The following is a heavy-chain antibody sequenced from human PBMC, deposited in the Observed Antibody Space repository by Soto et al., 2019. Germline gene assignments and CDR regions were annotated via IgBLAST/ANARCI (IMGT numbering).Heavy chain of an antibody. CDR1: GFTFRNYD. CDR2: ISAAGDP. Sequence: EVQLVESGGGLVQPGGSLRLSCEASGFTFRNYDMHWVRQGTGKGLEWVSGISAAGDPDYADSVEGRFTISRENAQHPFFLQMNSLRVGDTAAYYCARTDRDFYGLDVWGQGTTVIVSS. V-gene: IGHV3-13*05. CDR3: ARTDRDFYGLDV. J-gene: IGHJ6*02.